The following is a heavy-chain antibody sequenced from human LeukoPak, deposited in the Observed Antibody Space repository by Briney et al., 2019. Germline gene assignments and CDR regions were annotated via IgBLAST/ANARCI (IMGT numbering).Heavy chain of an antibody. V-gene: IGHV3-30*02. Sequence: GGSLRLSCAASGFTFSSYGMHWVRQAPGKGLEWVAFIRYDGSNKYYADSVKGRFTISRDNSKNTLYLQMNSLRAEDTAVYYCAKDKRKESSGYPYYFDYWGQGTLVTVSS. CDR1: GFTFSSYG. CDR3: AKDKRKESSGYPYYFDY. J-gene: IGHJ4*02. D-gene: IGHD3-22*01. CDR2: IRYDGSNK.